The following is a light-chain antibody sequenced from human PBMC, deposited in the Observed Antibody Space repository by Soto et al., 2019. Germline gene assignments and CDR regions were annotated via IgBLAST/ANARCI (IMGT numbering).Light chain of an antibody. V-gene: IGKV3-11*01. CDR3: QQRFAWPPIT. CDR1: QSVSIY. Sequence: EIVLTQSPSTLSLSPGERATLSCRASQSVSIYLAWYQQKPGQAPRLLIYDASNRATGVPARFSGSGSGTDFTLTISRLEPEDFAVYYCQQRFAWPPITFGQGTRLEI. J-gene: IGKJ5*01. CDR2: DAS.